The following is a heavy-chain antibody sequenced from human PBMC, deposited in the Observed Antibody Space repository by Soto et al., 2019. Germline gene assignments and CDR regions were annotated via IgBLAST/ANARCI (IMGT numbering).Heavy chain of an antibody. CDR1: GYTFTSYG. D-gene: IGHD6-19*01. J-gene: IGHJ4*02. Sequence: ASEKVSCKASGYTFTSYGISWVRQAPGQGLEWMGWISAYNGNTNYAQKLQGRVTMTTDTSTSTAYMELRSLRSDDTAVYYCARDYGSGWYPYYFDYWGQGTLVTVSS. V-gene: IGHV1-18*01. CDR2: ISAYNGNT. CDR3: ARDYGSGWYPYYFDY.